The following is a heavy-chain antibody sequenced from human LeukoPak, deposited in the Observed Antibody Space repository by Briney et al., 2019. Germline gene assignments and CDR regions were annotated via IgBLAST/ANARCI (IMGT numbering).Heavy chain of an antibody. V-gene: IGHV1-2*06. CDR1: GYTFTGYY. CDR2: INPNSGGT. CDR3: AREEQQLVWPDAYYYMDV. Sequence: ASVKVSCKASGYTFTGYYMHWVRQAPGQGLEWMGRINPNSGGTNYAQKFQGRVTMTRDTSISTAYMEPSRLRSDDTAVYYCAREEQQLVWPDAYYYMDVWGKGTTVTVSS. D-gene: IGHD6-13*01. J-gene: IGHJ6*03.